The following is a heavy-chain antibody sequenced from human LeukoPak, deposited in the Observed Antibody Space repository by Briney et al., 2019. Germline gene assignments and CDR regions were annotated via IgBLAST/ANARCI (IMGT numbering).Heavy chain of an antibody. CDR1: GGSISSSYW. V-gene: IGHV4-4*02. CDR3: ARESEMATAHYFDY. J-gene: IGHJ4*02. D-gene: IGHD5-24*01. Sequence: IPSETLSLTCAVSGGSISSSYWWTWVRQPPGKGLEWIGEIYHSGSTNYNPSLKSRLTISVDKSKNQFSLKLSSVTAADTAVYYCARESEMATAHYFDYWGQGTLVTVSS. CDR2: IYHSGST.